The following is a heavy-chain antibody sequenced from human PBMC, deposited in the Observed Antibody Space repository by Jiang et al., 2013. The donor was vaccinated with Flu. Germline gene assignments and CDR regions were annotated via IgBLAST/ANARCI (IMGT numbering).Heavy chain of an antibody. V-gene: IGHV3-21*01. D-gene: IGHD2/OR15-2a*01. J-gene: IGHJ3*02. CDR3: ARDFPQLGISADI. Sequence: SVKGRFTISRDNAKNSLYLQMNSLRAEDTAVYYCARDFPQLGISADIWGQGTMVTVSS.